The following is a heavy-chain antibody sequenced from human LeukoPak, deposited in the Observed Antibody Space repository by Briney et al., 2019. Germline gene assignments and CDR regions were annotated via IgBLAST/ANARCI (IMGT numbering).Heavy chain of an antibody. V-gene: IGHV3-30*02. Sequence: GGSLRLSCAASGFTFSSYGMHWVRQAPGKGLDWVAFIHHDGSNKYYADSVKGRFTISRDNAKNSLYLQMNSLRAEDTAVYYCARDPSRDIVLMVYASTFGDNWFDPWGQGTLVTVSS. CDR1: GFTFSSYG. CDR3: ARDPSRDIVLMVYASTFGDNWFDP. CDR2: IHHDGSNK. D-gene: IGHD2-8*01. J-gene: IGHJ5*02.